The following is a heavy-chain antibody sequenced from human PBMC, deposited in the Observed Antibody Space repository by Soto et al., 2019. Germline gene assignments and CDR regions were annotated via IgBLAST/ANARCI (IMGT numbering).Heavy chain of an antibody. CDR1: GFTFSSYG. J-gene: IGHJ4*02. V-gene: IGHV3-30*18. D-gene: IGHD2-15*01. CDR3: AKDSCATGPWGGGSCENPYFDH. CDR2: ISYDGSNK. Sequence: GGSLRLSCAASGFTFSSYGMHWVRQAPGKGLEWVAVISYDGSNKYYADSVKGRFTISRDNSKNTLYLQMNSLRAEDTAVYYCAKDSCATGPWGGGSCENPYFDHWGQGT.